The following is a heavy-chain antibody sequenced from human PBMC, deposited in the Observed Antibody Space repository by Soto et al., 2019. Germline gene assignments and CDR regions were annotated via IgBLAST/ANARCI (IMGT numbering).Heavy chain of an antibody. CDR2: IYSGGST. V-gene: IGHV3-66*01. J-gene: IGHJ4*02. D-gene: IGHD3-10*01. CDR3: ASSNGGYYGSGSYCSY. CDR1: GFTVSSNY. Sequence: PGGSLRLSCAASGFTVSSNYMSWVRQAPGKGLEWVSVIYSGGSTYYADSVKGRFTISRDNSKNTLYLQMNSLRAEDTAVYYCASSNGGYYGSGSYCSYSGQGTLVTVSS.